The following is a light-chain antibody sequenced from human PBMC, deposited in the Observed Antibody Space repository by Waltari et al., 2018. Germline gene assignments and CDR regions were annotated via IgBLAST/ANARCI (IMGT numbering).Light chain of an antibody. CDR3: QHYGTSPPIT. CDR2: GAS. Sequence: DIVLTQSPGTLSLSPGERATLSCRATQSVSSIYLAWYQQKPGQAPRLLISGASIRATGIPDRFSGSGSGTDLTLTISRLEPEDFAVYYCQHYGTSPPITFGQGTRLDIK. J-gene: IGKJ5*01. V-gene: IGKV3-20*01. CDR1: QSVSSIY.